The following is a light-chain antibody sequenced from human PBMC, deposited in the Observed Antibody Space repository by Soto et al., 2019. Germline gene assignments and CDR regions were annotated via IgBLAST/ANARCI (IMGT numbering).Light chain of an antibody. CDR1: SSNIGAGYD. CDR2: GYN. CDR3: QSYDSSLSAWV. V-gene: IGLV1-40*01. Sequence: QSVLTQPPSVSGAPGQRVTISCTGSSSNIGAGYDVHWYQQLPGTAPKLLVYGYNNRPSGVPDRFSVSKSGTSASLTITGLQTEDEADYYYQSYDSSLSAWVFGGGTKLTVL. J-gene: IGLJ2*01.